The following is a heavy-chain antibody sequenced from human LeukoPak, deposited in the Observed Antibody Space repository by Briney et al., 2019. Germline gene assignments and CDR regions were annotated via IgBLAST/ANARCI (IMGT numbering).Heavy chain of an antibody. J-gene: IGHJ4*02. CDR3: ARDYITMVRGVISYFDY. D-gene: IGHD3-10*01. V-gene: IGHV1-46*01. Sequence: ASVKVSCKASGYTFTSYYMHWVRQAPGQGLEWMGIINPSGGSTSYAQKFQGRVTMTRDTSTSTVYMELSSLRTEDTAVYYCARDYITMVRGVISYFDYWGQGTRVTGAS. CDR1: GYTFTSYY. CDR2: INPSGGST.